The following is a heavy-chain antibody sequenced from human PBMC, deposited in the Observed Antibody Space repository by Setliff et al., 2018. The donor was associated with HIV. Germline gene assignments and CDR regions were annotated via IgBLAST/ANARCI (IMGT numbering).Heavy chain of an antibody. J-gene: IGHJ3*02. CDR2: ILSDGSDK. V-gene: IGHV3-30*04. CDR3: ARDYIYGTRDAFDI. Sequence: PGGSLRLSCVASGFTFNSHTMHWVRQAPGKGLEWVTVILSDGSDKYYADSVKGRFTISRDESKNTLYLQMNSLRAEDTAVYFCARDYIYGTRDAFDIWGQGTMVTVSS. D-gene: IGHD3-3*02. CDR1: GFTFNSHT.